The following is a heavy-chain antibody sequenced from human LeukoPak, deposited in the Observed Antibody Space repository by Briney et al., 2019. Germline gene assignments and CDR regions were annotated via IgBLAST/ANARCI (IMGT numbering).Heavy chain of an antibody. CDR1: GSTLAESY. Sequence: GASVKVSCKVFGSTLAESYIHWLRQAPGKGLEWMGGYDPEEGEIIYAQKFLDRDTMTEDTSTTTAYMEVGGLRSEDTAVYFCAGDRGITITKDFDYWGQGTLVTVAS. CDR3: AGDRGITITKDFDY. J-gene: IGHJ4*02. CDR2: YDPEEGEI. V-gene: IGHV1-24*01. D-gene: IGHD1-1*01.